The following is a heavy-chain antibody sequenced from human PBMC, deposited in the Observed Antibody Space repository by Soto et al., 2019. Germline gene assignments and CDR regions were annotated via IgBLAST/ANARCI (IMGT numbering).Heavy chain of an antibody. J-gene: IGHJ4*02. V-gene: IGHV4-59*08. CDR1: GGSISSDY. D-gene: IGHD3-10*01. Sequence: PSETLSLTCSVSGGSISSDYWSWIRQSPGNGLEWIGYIYYSGSTSYNPSLKGRVTISVDRSKNQFSLKLSSVTAADTAVYYCTRGVFIEVFDYWSQGTLVTVSS. CDR3: TRGVFIEVFDY. CDR2: IYYSGST.